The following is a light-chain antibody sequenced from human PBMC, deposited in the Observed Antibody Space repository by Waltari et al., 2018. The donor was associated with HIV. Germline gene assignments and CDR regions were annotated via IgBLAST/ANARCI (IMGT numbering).Light chain of an antibody. J-gene: IGKJ2*01. V-gene: IGKV1-39*01. Sequence: DIQMTQSPSSLSASVGDRVTITCRASQSISTYLNWYQQKPGKPPKLLIYGASSFQSGVPSRFSGSGSGTDFTLTISSLQPGDFATYYCQQSYSIPYTFGQGTKLEI. CDR1: QSISTY. CDR2: GAS. CDR3: QQSYSIPYT.